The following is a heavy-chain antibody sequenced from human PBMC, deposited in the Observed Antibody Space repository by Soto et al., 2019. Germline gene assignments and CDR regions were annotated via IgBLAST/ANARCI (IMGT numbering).Heavy chain of an antibody. CDR1: GGSISSSSYY. J-gene: IGHJ5*02. Sequence: QLQLQESGPGLVKPSETLSLTCTVSGGSISSSSYYWGWIRQPPGKGLEWIGSIYYSGSTYYNPSLKSRVTISVDTSKNQFSLKLSSVTAADTAVYYCAVLTGEAWFDPWGQGTLVTVSS. CDR3: AVLTGEAWFDP. D-gene: IGHD7-27*01. V-gene: IGHV4-39*01. CDR2: IYYSGST.